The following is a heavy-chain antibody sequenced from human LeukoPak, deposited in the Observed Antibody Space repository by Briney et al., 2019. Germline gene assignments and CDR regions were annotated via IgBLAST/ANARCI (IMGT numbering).Heavy chain of an antibody. CDR2: IYPGDSDT. J-gene: IGHJ4*02. CDR1: GYSFTSYW. Sequence: GESLKISCKGSGYSFTSYWIGWVRQMPGKGLEWMGIIYPGDSDTRYSPSFQGQVTISADKSISTAYLQWSSLKASDTAINYCARQTLPVLYLLPENGYGGQGTLVTVSS. V-gene: IGHV5-51*01. CDR3: ARQTLPVLYLLPENGY. D-gene: IGHD4/OR15-4a*01.